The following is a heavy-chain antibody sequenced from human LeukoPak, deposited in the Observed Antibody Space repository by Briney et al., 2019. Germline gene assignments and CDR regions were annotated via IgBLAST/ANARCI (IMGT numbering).Heavy chain of an antibody. Sequence: ASVKISCKASGYTFTSYGISWVRQAPGQGLEWMGGIIPIFGTANYAQKFQGRVTITADESTSTAYMELSSLRSEDTAVYYCARDLGGSYRYFDYWGQGTLVTVSS. V-gene: IGHV1-69*13. CDR3: ARDLGGSYRYFDY. CDR2: IIPIFGTA. J-gene: IGHJ4*02. D-gene: IGHD1-26*01. CDR1: GYTFTSYG.